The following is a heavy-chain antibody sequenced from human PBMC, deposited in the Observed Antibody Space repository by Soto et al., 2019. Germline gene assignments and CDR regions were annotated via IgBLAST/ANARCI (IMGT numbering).Heavy chain of an antibody. CDR1: GYTFTSYG. CDR2: ISAYNGNT. Sequence: ASVKVSCKASGYTFTSYGISWVRQAPGQGLEWMGWISAYNGNTNYAQKLQGRVTMTTDTSTSTAYMELRSLRSDDTAVYYCARTHRNNDFWSGHTDYWGQGTLVTVSS. J-gene: IGHJ4*02. V-gene: IGHV1-18*01. D-gene: IGHD3-3*01. CDR3: ARTHRNNDFWSGHTDY.